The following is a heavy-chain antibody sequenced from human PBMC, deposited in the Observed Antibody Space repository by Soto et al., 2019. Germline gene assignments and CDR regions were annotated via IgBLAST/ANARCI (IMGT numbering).Heavy chain of an antibody. V-gene: IGHV1-3*01. CDR1: GYTFTSYA. CDR3: VAGGTRWLQSPFDY. CDR2: INAGNGNT. Sequence: SVKVTCKASGYTFTSYARHWVRQAPGQRLEWMGWINAGNGNTKYSQKFQGRVTVTEDTSTDTAYMELSSLRSEDTAVYYCVAGGTRWLQSPFDYWGQGTLVTVSS. D-gene: IGHD1-1*01. J-gene: IGHJ4*02.